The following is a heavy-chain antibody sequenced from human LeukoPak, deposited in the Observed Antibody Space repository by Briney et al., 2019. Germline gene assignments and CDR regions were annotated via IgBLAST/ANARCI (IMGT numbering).Heavy chain of an antibody. CDR1: GGSISSYY. J-gene: IGHJ4*02. CDR3: ARPRELLSNFDY. D-gene: IGHD1-26*01. V-gene: IGHV4-59*08. CDR2: IYYSGST. Sequence: SETLSLICTVSGGSISSYYWSWIRQPPGKGLERIGYIYYSGSTNYNPSLKGRVTISVDTSKNQFSLKLSSVTAADTAVYDCARPRELLSNFDYWGQGTLVTVSS.